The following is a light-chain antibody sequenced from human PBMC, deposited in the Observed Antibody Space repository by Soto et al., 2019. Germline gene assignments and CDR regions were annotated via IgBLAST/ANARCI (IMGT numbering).Light chain of an antibody. Sequence: PMTTLPPPLFSFLKNAAPSHFWETTDIKTFLNWYQQRPGKAPNVLIYRASTLRGDVPSRFSGSGSGTDFTLTISSLQPEDFATYYCQQSYSTPTFGQGTRLEIK. CDR1: TDIKTF. CDR2: RAS. V-gene: IGKV1-39*01. J-gene: IGKJ5*01. CDR3: QQSYSTPT.